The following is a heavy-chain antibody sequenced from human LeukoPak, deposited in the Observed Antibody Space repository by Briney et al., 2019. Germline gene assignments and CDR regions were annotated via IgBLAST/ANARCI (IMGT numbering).Heavy chain of an antibody. Sequence: GGSLRLSCAASGFTFSSYAMSWVRQAPGKGLEWVSAISGSGGSTYYADSVKGRFTISRDDSKNTLYLQMNSLRAEDTAVYYCARDRILYSFFDYRGQGTLVTVSS. CDR2: ISGSGGST. CDR3: ARDRILYSFFDY. V-gene: IGHV3-23*01. D-gene: IGHD2-2*02. J-gene: IGHJ4*02. CDR1: GFTFSSYA.